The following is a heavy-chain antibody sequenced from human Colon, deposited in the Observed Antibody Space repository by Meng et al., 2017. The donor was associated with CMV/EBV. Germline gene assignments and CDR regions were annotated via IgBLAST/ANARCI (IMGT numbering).Heavy chain of an antibody. Sequence: GESLKISCAASGFTFSAYPIHWVRQAPGKGLEWVAIISHDGAKKYYAESVKGRFTISRDNAKNSLYLQMNSLRAEDTAVYYCARGGGDSSGWFDYWGQGTLVTVSS. CDR2: ISHDGAKK. D-gene: IGHD6-19*01. CDR1: GFTFSAYP. J-gene: IGHJ4*02. V-gene: IGHV3-30*04. CDR3: ARGGGDSSGWFDY.